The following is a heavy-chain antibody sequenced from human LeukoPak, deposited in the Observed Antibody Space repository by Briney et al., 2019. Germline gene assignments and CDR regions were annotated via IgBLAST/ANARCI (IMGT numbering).Heavy chain of an antibody. CDR2: INHSGST. CDR3: ARGQYGSGSYPYFDY. D-gene: IGHD3-10*01. J-gene: IGHJ4*02. V-gene: IGHV4-34*01. Sequence: PSETLSLTCAVYGGSFSGYYWSWIRQPPGKGLEWIGEINHSGSTNYNPSLKSRVTISVDTSKNQFSLKLSSVTAADTAVYYCARGQYGSGSYPYFDYWGQGTLVTVSS. CDR1: GGSFSGYY.